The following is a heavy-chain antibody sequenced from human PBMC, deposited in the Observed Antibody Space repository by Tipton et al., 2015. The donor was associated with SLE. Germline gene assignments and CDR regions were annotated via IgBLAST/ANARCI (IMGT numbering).Heavy chain of an antibody. CDR3: ARFHLKSYYEFDS. V-gene: IGHV4-59*11. D-gene: IGHD1-26*01. CDR1: GVSISRHY. J-gene: IGHJ5*01. CDR2: TYNNDRT. Sequence: TLSLTCTVSGVSISRHYWGWIRLSPGKGLEWIVYTYNNDRTKYNPSLESRVTVSVDTSKNLLSLKLSSVTAADTAVYFCARFHLKSYYEFDSWGQGTLVTVSP.